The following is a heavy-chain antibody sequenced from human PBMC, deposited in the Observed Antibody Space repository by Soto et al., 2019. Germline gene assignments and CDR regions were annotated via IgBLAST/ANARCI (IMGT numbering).Heavy chain of an antibody. D-gene: IGHD3-10*01. CDR3: AGGPVRLWFGDNWFDP. Sequence: QVQLVQSGAEVKKPGSSVKVSCKASGGTFSSYAISWVRQAPGQGLEWIGVIIPIFGTANYAPKFQGRVTITAEDSTSTAYMVLSSLRSEDTAVYYCAGGPVRLWFGDNWFDPWGQGTLVTVSS. CDR1: GGTFSSYA. J-gene: IGHJ5*02. CDR2: IIPIFGTA. V-gene: IGHV1-69*01.